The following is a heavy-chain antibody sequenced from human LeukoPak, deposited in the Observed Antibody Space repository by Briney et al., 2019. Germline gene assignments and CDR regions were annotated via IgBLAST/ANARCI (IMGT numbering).Heavy chain of an antibody. Sequence: SETLSLTCTVSGGSISGYYWSWIRQPPGKGLEWIGYIYYSGSTNYNPSLKSRVTISVDTSKNQFSLKLSSVTAADTAVYYCARVSGQLWAYFDYWGQGTLVTVSS. J-gene: IGHJ4*02. D-gene: IGHD5-18*01. CDR3: ARVSGQLWAYFDY. CDR2: IYYSGST. CDR1: GGSISGYY. V-gene: IGHV4-59*01.